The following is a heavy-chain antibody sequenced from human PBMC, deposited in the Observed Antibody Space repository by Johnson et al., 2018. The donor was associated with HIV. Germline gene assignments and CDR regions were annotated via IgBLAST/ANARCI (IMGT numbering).Heavy chain of an antibody. V-gene: IGHV3-30*18. D-gene: IGHD6-13*01. J-gene: IGHJ3*02. Sequence: QVQLVESGGGVVQPGRSLRLSCAASGFIFSSYVMYWVRQAPGKGLEWVAVISYDGSNKYYADSVKGRFTISRDNSKNTLYLQMNSLRAEYTAVYYCANNLQQLATKDAFDIWGQGTMVTVSS. CDR1: GFIFSSYV. CDR2: ISYDGSNK. CDR3: ANNLQQLATKDAFDI.